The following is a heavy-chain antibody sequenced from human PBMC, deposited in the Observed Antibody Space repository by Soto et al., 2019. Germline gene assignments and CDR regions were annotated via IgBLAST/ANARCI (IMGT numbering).Heavy chain of an antibody. CDR2: IKQDGSEQ. J-gene: IGHJ6*02. Sequence: EVQLVESGGGLVQPGGSLSLSCEASGFTFGGYWMSWVRQAPGKGLGWVANIKQDGSEQFYVDSVKGRFTISRDNAKNSLYLQMNSLRAEDTAVYYCAREAVWGQGTTVTVSS. CDR1: GFTFGGYW. CDR3: AREAV. V-gene: IGHV3-7*05.